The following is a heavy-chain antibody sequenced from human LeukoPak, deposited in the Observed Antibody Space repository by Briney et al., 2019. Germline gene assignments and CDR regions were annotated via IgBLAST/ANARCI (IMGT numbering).Heavy chain of an antibody. Sequence: GESLKISCKGSGYSFTSYWIGWVRQMPGKGLEWMGIIYPGDSDNRYSPSFQGQVTISADKSISTAYLQWSSLKASDTAMYYCAKSVEMATIEGYYFDYWGQGTLVTVSS. CDR1: GYSFTSYW. CDR2: IYPGDSDN. D-gene: IGHD5-24*01. V-gene: IGHV5-51*01. J-gene: IGHJ4*02. CDR3: AKSVEMATIEGYYFDY.